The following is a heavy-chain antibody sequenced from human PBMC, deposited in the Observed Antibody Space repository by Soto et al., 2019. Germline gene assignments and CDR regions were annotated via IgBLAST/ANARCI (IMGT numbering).Heavy chain of an antibody. J-gene: IGHJ5*02. CDR3: ARAAGGLVVPAATDGGDWFDP. CDR2: INHSGST. D-gene: IGHD2-2*01. Sequence: SETLSLTCAVYGGSFSGYYWSWIRQPPGKGLEWIGEINHSGSTNYNPSLKSRVTISVDTSKNQFSLKLSSVTAADTAVYYCARAAGGLVVPAATDGGDWFDPWGQGTLVTVSS. CDR1: GGSFSGYY. V-gene: IGHV4-34*01.